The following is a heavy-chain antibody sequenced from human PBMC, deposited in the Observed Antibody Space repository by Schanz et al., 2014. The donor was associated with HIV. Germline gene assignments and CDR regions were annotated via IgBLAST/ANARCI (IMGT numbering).Heavy chain of an antibody. CDR1: GYSFTGYY. CDR3: ARNQYQMLPFDF. CDR2: INPTNGKT. J-gene: IGHJ4*02. Sequence: VQLVQSGAEVKEPGASAKVSCKASGYSFTGYYIHWVRQAPGQGLEWMGWINPTNGKTFYTQKFRGRVTMTRDTSVNTASMEVSRLMSDDTAVYYCARNQYQMLPFDFWGQGTLVTVSS. V-gene: IGHV1-2*02. D-gene: IGHD2-15*01.